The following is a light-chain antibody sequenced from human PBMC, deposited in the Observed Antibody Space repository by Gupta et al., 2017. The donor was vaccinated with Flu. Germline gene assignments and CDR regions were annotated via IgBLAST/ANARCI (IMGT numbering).Light chain of an antibody. CDR1: QNIDYD. Sequence: PSSLSASVGDRVTITCRASQNIDYDVSGDQQKSGKAPERRSYAASRVESGVPSRGIGRRSGTAFTLTIRSLQPEDSATDYCQTGYSFWLTFGPGTKVDVK. V-gene: IGKV1-39*01. CDR2: AAS. J-gene: IGKJ3*01. CDR3: QTGYSFWLT.